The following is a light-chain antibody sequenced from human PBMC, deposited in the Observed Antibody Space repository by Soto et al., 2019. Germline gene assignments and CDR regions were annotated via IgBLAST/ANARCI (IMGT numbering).Light chain of an antibody. CDR1: SSDVGGYNY. J-gene: IGLJ1*01. Sequence: QSALTQPASVSGSPGQSITISCTGTSSDVGGYNYVSWYQQHPGKAPKLMIYDVSNRPSGVSNRFSGSKSGNTASLTISGXXXXXXXXXYCSSYTSSSTLLYVFGTGTKVT. CDR2: DVS. V-gene: IGLV2-14*01. CDR3: SSYTSSSTLLYV.